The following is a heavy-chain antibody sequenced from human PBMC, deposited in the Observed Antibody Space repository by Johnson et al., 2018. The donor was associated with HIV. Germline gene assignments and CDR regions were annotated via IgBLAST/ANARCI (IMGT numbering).Heavy chain of an antibody. Sequence: QVQLVESGGGVVQPGRSLRLSCAASGFTFSSYGMHWVRQAPGKGLEWVAVMSYDGVNKYYEDSVKGRFTISRDNSKNTLYLQMNSLRAEDTAVYYCAKPSFAYCGGDCLGAFDIWGQGTMVTVSS. J-gene: IGHJ3*02. CDR3: AKPSFAYCGGDCLGAFDI. D-gene: IGHD2-21*01. V-gene: IGHV3-30*18. CDR1: GFTFSSYG. CDR2: MSYDGVNK.